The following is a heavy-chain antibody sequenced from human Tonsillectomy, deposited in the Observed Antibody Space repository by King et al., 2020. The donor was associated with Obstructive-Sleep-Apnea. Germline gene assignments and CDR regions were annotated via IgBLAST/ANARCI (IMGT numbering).Heavy chain of an antibody. V-gene: IGHV3-21*01. CDR3: ARGYNISTGYSGDS. J-gene: IGHJ5*01. D-gene: IGHD3-9*01. CDR1: GFTFITYS. Sequence: EVQLVESGGGLVKPGGSLRLSCTASGFTFITYSMHWVRQAPGKGLEWVSSISNTGTYMYYADSGKGRFTISRDNAKNSLFLQMNSLRAEDTAVYYCARGYNISTGYSGDSWGQGTLVTVSS. CDR2: ISNTGTYM.